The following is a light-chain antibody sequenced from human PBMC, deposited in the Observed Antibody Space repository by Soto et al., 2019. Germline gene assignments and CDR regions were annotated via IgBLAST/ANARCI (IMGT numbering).Light chain of an antibody. CDR3: QQYGSSGT. CDR2: GAS. Sequence: TQSPSPLSASVGASVTITVRGNQGISSWLAWYQQKPGQAPRLLIYGASNRATGIPDRFSGSGSGTDFTLTISRLEPEDFAVYYCQQYGSSGTFGQGTKVDIK. V-gene: IGKV3-20*01. CDR1: QGISSW. J-gene: IGKJ1*01.